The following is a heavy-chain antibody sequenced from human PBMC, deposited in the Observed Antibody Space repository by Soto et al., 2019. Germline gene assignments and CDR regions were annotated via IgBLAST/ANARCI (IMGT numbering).Heavy chain of an antibody. CDR2: ISPYNGNT. Sequence: QVQLVQSGAEVKKPGASVKVSCRASGYTFTDFGISWVRQAPGQGLEWVGWISPYNGNTQYVENLQGRVTMTTDTSTNTAYMELRSLRPDDTAVYYCARCHYDSSGNYPVAFAYWGQGTQVTVSS. CDR3: ARCHYDSSGNYPVAFAY. V-gene: IGHV1-18*01. D-gene: IGHD3-22*01. J-gene: IGHJ4*02. CDR1: GYTFTDFG.